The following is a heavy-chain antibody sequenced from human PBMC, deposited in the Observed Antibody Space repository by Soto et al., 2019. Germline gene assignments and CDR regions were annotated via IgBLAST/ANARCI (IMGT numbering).Heavy chain of an antibody. CDR2: ISGSGGST. CDR1: GFTFSSYA. CDR3: ALLRLARHDAFDI. V-gene: IGHV3-23*01. D-gene: IGHD2-21*01. J-gene: IGHJ3*02. Sequence: GGSLRLSCAASGFTFSSYAMSWVRQAPGKGLEWVSAISGSGGSTYYADSVKGRFTISRDNSKNTLYLQMNSLRAEDTAVYYCALLRLARHDAFDIWGQGTMVTVSS.